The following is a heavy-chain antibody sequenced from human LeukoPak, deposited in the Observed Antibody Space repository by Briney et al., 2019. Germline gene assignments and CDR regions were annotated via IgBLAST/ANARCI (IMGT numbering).Heavy chain of an antibody. CDR3: ARDLGFGYGSGSFL. D-gene: IGHD3-10*01. CDR1: GFTFSSYA. CDR2: ISGSGGST. V-gene: IGHV3-23*01. J-gene: IGHJ4*02. Sequence: GGSLRLSCAASGFTFSSYAMSWVRQAPGKGLEWVSAISGSGGSTYYADSVKGRFTISRDNAKNSLYLQMNSLRAEDTAVYYCARDLGFGYGSGSFLWGQGTLVTVSS.